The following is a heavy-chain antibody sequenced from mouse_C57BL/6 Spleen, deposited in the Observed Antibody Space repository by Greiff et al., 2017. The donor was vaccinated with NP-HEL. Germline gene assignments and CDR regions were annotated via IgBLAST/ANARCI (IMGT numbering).Heavy chain of an antibody. CDR1: GYAFSSYW. J-gene: IGHJ1*03. V-gene: IGHV1-80*01. Sequence: QVQLKQSGAELVKPGASVKISCKASGYAFSSYWMNWVKQRPGKGLEWIGQIYPGDGDTNYNGKFKGKATLTADKSSSTAYMQLSSLTSEDSAVYFCARKLLEGYFDVWGTGTTVTVSS. CDR2: IYPGDGDT. CDR3: ARKLLEGYFDV. D-gene: IGHD1-1*01.